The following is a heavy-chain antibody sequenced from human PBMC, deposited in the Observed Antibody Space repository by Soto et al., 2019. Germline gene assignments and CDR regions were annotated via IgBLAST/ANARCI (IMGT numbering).Heavy chain of an antibody. D-gene: IGHD3-10*01. Sequence: QAQLVQSGAEVKKPGASVKVSCKASGYTFSSYGITWVRQAPGQGLEWMAWISGYNGNTNYAQNLQGRVTMTTDTSTNTAYMELRSLRSDDTAVDYCARDYFVVRGVYYYYGMDVWGQGTTVTVSS. CDR3: ARDYFVVRGVYYYYGMDV. CDR1: GYTFSSYG. CDR2: ISGYNGNT. V-gene: IGHV1-18*01. J-gene: IGHJ6*02.